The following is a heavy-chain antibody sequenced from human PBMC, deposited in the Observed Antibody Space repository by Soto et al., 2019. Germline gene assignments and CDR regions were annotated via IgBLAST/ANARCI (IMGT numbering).Heavy chain of an antibody. J-gene: IGHJ4*02. V-gene: IGHV4-30-2*01. CDR1: GGSISSGGYS. D-gene: IGHD6-13*01. CDR2: IYHSGST. CDR3: XREAAAAGTYGGGYFDY. Sequence: SETLSLTCAVSGGSISSGGYSWSWIRQPPGKGLEWIGYIYHSGSTYYNPSLKSRVTISVDRSKNQFSLKLSSVTAADTAVYYCXREAAAAGTYGGGYFDYWGQGTLVTVSS.